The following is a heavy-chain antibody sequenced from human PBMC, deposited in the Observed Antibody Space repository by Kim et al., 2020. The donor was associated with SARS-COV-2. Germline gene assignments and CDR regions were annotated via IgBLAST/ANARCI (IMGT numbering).Heavy chain of an antibody. V-gene: IGHV4-38-2*02. CDR2: IYHSGST. Sequence: SETLSLTCTVSGYSISSGYYWGWIRQPPGKGLEWIGSIYHSGSTYYNPSLKSRVTISVDTSKNQFSLKLSSVTAADTAVYYCARDQGVAGRIDYWGQGTLVTVSS. CDR3: ARDQGVAGRIDY. CDR1: GYSISSGYY. D-gene: IGHD6-19*01. J-gene: IGHJ4*02.